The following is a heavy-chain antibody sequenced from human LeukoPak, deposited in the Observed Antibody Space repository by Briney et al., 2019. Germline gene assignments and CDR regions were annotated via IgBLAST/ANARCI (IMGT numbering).Heavy chain of an antibody. V-gene: IGHV3-30*18. CDR3: AKAPRAVALGYFDS. J-gene: IGHJ4*02. D-gene: IGHD6-19*01. Sequence: GGALRLSFAASGFTFSSYGMHGVRQAPGKGLEGVAVISYEGSNKYYADSVKGRFTISRDNSKNTLYLQMNSLRAEDTAVYYCAKAPRAVALGYFDSWGQGTLVTASS. CDR2: ISYEGSNK. CDR1: GFTFSSYG.